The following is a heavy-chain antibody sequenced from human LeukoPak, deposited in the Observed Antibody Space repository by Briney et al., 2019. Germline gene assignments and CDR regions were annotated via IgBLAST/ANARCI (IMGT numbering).Heavy chain of an antibody. CDR1: GFTFSSCG. Sequence: GGSLRLSCAASGFTFSSCGFNWVRQAPGKGLEWVSSIGPTGTDRYYADSVRGRFPFSRDNAKNSRYLQMDSLRDEDTAVYYCATETLGRHYDYWGQGTLLTVSS. V-gene: IGHV3-21*01. CDR3: ATETLGRHYDY. CDR2: IGPTGTDR. J-gene: IGHJ4*02.